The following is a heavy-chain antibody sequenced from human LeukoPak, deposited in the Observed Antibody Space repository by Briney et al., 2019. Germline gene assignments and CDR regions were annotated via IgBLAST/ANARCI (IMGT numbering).Heavy chain of an antibody. V-gene: IGHV3-21*01. D-gene: IGHD6-13*01. Sequence: KSGGSLRLSCAASGFTFSSYSMNWVRQAPGKGLEWVSSISSSSSYIYYADSVKGRFTISRDNAKNSLYLQMNSLRAEDTAVYYCATSSSWYFSLVSYFDYWGQGTLVTVSS. CDR1: GFTFSSYS. CDR2: ISSSSSYI. J-gene: IGHJ4*02. CDR3: ATSSSWYFSLVSYFDY.